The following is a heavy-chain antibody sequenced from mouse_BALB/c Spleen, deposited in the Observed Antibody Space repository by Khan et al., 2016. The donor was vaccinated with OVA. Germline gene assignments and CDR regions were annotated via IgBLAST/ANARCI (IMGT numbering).Heavy chain of an antibody. CDR1: GYSITSDYA. Sequence: EVKLLESGPGLVKPSQSLSLTCTVSGYSITSDYAWNWIRQFPENKLEWMGYISYSGSTSYNPSLKSRIPITRDTSKNQFFLQLNSVTTEDTATWYCAREDDYLFDYWGQGTTLTVSS. CDR3: AREDDYLFDY. J-gene: IGHJ2*01. D-gene: IGHD2-4*01. CDR2: ISYSGST. V-gene: IGHV3-2*02.